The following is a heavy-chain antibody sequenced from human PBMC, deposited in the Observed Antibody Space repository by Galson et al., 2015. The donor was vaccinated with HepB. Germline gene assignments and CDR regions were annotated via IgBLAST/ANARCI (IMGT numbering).Heavy chain of an antibody. J-gene: IGHJ4*03. V-gene: IGHV1-69*13. CDR2: IIPIFRKT. D-gene: IGHD2-21*02. Sequence: SVKVSCKASGVTYSRHLISWVRQAPGHGLEWVGSIIPIFRKTNYAQSFQGRVTITADESTRTVYMELNSLRSDDTAVYYCARVGKGVLRAFVVETTGEFFDSWGQGTLITVS. CDR3: ARVGKGVLRAFVVETTGEFFDS. CDR1: GVTYSRHL.